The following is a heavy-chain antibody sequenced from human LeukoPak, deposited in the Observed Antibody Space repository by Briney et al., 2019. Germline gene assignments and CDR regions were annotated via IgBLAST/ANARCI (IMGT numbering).Heavy chain of an antibody. D-gene: IGHD3-10*01. CDR2: VHHSGST. V-gene: IGHV4-34*01. Sequence: SETLSLTCGVSGGSFIDYFWNWIRQPPGKGLEWIGEVHHSGSTNVNPSLKSRVTISLDPSNNHFSLNMTPMTAADTAMYYCTIRGYDITTNFFDSWGQGTLATVSS. J-gene: IGHJ4*02. CDR3: TIRGYDITTNFFDS. CDR1: GGSFIDYF.